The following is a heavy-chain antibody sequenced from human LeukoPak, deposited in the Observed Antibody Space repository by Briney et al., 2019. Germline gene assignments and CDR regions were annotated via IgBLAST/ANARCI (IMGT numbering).Heavy chain of an antibody. Sequence: PGGSLRLSCAASGFTFSSNGMHWVRQAPGKGLEWVALIWSDGRDKDYADSVKGRFTISRDNSKNMLYLQMNSLRAEDTAVYYCARDYGRPFDYWGQGTLVTVSS. D-gene: IGHD3-16*01. CDR3: ARDYGRPFDY. CDR2: IWSDGRDK. J-gene: IGHJ4*02. V-gene: IGHV3-33*01. CDR1: GFTFSSNG.